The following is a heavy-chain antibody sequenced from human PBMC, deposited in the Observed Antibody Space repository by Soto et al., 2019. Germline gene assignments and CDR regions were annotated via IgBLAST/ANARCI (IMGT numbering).Heavy chain of an antibody. CDR1: GFMFSIYG. J-gene: IGHJ4*02. D-gene: IGHD6-19*01. V-gene: IGHV3-30*03. Sequence: QFQLVESGGGVVQPGTSLRLSCAASGFMFSIYGMHWVRQAPGKGLEWVTFISDDGSNTKYADAVRGRFTISRDNSKNTLYLQMNSLRAEDTALYYCAMTYSSGWYVFYFDYWGQGTLVTVSS. CDR3: AMTYSSGWYVFYFDY. CDR2: ISDDGSNT.